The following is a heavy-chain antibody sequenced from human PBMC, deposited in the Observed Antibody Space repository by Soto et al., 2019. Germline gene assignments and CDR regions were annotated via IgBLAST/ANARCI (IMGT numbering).Heavy chain of an antibody. J-gene: IGHJ5*02. Sequence: SETLSLTCTVSGGSISSSSYYWGWIRQPPGKGLEWIGSIYYSGSTYYNPSLKRRVTISVDTSKNQFSLKLSSVTAADTAVYYCARHRTIFGVVIIQPSPANNWFDPWGQGTLVTVSS. CDR3: ARHRTIFGVVIIQPSPANNWFDP. V-gene: IGHV4-39*01. CDR2: IYYSGST. CDR1: GGSISSSSYY. D-gene: IGHD3-3*01.